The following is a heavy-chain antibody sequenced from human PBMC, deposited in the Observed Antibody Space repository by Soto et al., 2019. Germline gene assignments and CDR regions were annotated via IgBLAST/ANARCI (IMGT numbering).Heavy chain of an antibody. D-gene: IGHD3-3*01. CDR1: GYTFTSYG. V-gene: IGHV1-18*01. Sequence: QVQLVQSGAEVKKPGASVKVSCKASGYTFTSYGISWVRQAPGQGLEWMGWISAYNGNTNYAQKLQGRVTMTTDTSTRTAXXEXRXXRSDDTAVYYCARDRADYDFWSGYPPPYYYYGMDVWGQGTTVTVSS. J-gene: IGHJ6*02. CDR2: ISAYNGNT. CDR3: ARDRADYDFWSGYPPPYYYYGMDV.